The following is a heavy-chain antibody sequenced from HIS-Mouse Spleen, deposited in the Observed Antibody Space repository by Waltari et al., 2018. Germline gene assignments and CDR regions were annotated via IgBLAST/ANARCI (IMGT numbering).Heavy chain of an antibody. CDR3: ARIAEGYSSGWYAFDY. D-gene: IGHD6-19*01. CDR2: IDWDDDK. J-gene: IGHJ4*02. CDR1: GFSLSTSGMC. Sequence: VVSTQTLTLTCTFSGFSLSTSGMCVTWIRQPPGKALEWLARIDWDDDKYYSTSLKTRLTISKDTSKNQVALTMTNMDPVDTATYYCARIAEGYSSGWYAFDYWGQGTLVTVSS. V-gene: IGHV2-70*11.